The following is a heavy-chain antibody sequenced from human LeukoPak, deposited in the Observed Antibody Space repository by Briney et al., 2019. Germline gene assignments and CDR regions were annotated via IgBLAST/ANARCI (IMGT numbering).Heavy chain of an antibody. V-gene: IGHV1-46*01. CDR1: GYTFTSYY. J-gene: IGHJ4*02. Sequence: ASVKVSCKASGYTFTSYYMHWMRQAPGQGLEWMGIINPSGGSTSYAQKFQGRVTMTRDTSTSTVYMELSSLRSEDTAVYYCARDRGAYYDSSGYLPDYWGQGTLVTVSS. CDR3: ARDRGAYYDSSGYLPDY. D-gene: IGHD3-22*01. CDR2: INPSGGST.